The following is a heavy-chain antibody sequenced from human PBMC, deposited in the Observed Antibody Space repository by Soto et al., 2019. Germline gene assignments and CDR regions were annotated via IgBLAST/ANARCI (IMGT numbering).Heavy chain of an antibody. J-gene: IGHJ4*02. CDR3: ARVYSSGSDY. D-gene: IGHD6-19*01. CDR2: IYPGDSDT. V-gene: IGHV5-51*01. CDR1: GYSFTNYW. Sequence: GESLKISCKASGYSFTNYWIGWVRQMPGKGLEWMGIIYPGDSDTKYSPSFQGQVTISADKSINTAYLQWSSLQASDSAMYYCARVYSSGSDYRGQGTLVTVSS.